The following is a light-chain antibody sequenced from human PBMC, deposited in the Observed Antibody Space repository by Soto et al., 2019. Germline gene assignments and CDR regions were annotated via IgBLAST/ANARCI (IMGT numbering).Light chain of an antibody. CDR1: QSLLNSDGFHY. V-gene: IGKV2-28*01. Sequence: DIVMTQSPLSLPVTPGEPASISCRSSQSLLNSDGFHYLDWCLQKPGQSPXXLIYLGSNRASGVPDRFGGSGSGTDFTLKISKVEAEYVGVYYCMQALQTPTFGQGTRLEIK. J-gene: IGKJ5*01. CDR2: LGS. CDR3: MQALQTPT.